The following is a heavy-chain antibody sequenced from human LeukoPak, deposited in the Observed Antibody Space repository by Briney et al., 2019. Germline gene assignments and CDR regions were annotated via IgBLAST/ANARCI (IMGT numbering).Heavy chain of an antibody. CDR1: GGSFSGYY. J-gene: IGHJ4*02. V-gene: IGHV4-34*01. CDR2: INHSGST. Sequence: SETLSLTCAVYGGSFSGYYWSWIRQPPGKGLEWIGEINHSGSTNYNPSLKSRVTISVDTSKNQFSLKLSSVTAADTAVYYCARGPRITAASLDYWGQGTLVTVSS. CDR3: ARGPRITAASLDY. D-gene: IGHD6-13*01.